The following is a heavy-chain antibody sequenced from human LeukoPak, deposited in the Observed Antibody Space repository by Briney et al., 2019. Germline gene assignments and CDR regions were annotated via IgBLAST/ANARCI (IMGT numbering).Heavy chain of an antibody. CDR2: IYHSGST. D-gene: IGHD1-26*01. CDR3: ARAIEVGAMTPFDY. J-gene: IGHJ4*02. Sequence: PSETLSLTCTVSGYSISSGYYWGWIRRPPGKGLEWIGSIYHSGSTYYNPSLKSRVTISVDTSKNQFSLKLSSVTAADTAVYYCARAIEVGAMTPFDYWGQGTLVTVSS. CDR1: GYSISSGYY. V-gene: IGHV4-38-2*02.